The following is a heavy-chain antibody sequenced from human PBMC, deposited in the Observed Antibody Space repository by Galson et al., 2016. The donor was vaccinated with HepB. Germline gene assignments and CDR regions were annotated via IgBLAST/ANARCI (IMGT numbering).Heavy chain of an antibody. CDR1: GFSFSSYS. CDR2: ISATGYYT. V-gene: IGHV3-21*01. CDR3: ARATTESIYGHFDY. Sequence: SLRLSCAASGFSFSSYSLHWVRQAPGKGLEWVASISATGYYTFYADSVKGRFTISRDSANNSQSLQMNSLRVEDTALYFCARATTESIYGHFDYWGHGTLVSVSS. D-gene: IGHD3-3*01. J-gene: IGHJ4*01.